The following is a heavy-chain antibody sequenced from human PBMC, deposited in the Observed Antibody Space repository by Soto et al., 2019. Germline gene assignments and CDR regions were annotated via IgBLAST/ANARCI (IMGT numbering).Heavy chain of an antibody. D-gene: IGHD5-18*01. J-gene: IGHJ6*02. CDR3: ARVRCFIRLCHTADYGMDV. CDR1: GDVFRSYG. Sequence: ASVKVSCKASGDVFRSYGINWVRQAPGQGLEWMGGIIPIHGTTNYAQKFQGRVAITADESTDTVYMELSRLRSEDTAVYFCARVRCFIRLCHTADYGMDVWGQGTTVTVSS. CDR2: IIPIHGTT. V-gene: IGHV1-69*13.